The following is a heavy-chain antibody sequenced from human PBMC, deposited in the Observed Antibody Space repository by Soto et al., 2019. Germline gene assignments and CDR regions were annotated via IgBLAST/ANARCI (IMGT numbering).Heavy chain of an antibody. CDR3: ARVYCSSTSCYAFDY. D-gene: IGHD2-2*01. CDR1: GFTFSSYW. V-gene: IGHV3-7*01. Sequence: GGSLSLSCAASGFTFSSYWMSWVRQAPGKGLEWVANIKQDGSEKYYLDSVKGRFTISRDNAKNSLYLQMNSLRAEDTAVYYCARVYCSSTSCYAFDYWGQGTLVTVSS. CDR2: IKQDGSEK. J-gene: IGHJ4*02.